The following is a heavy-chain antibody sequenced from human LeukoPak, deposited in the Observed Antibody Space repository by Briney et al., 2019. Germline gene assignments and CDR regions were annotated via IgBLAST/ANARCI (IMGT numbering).Heavy chain of an antibody. J-gene: IGHJ4*02. D-gene: IGHD3-10*01. CDR3: AKGRGDGSGSYYGPVDY. V-gene: IGHV3-43*02. CDR1: GFTFDDCA. Sequence: GGSLRLSCAASGFTFDDCAMHWVRQAPGKGLEWVSLIIGDGGDTDYADSVKGRFTISRDNSKNSLFLQMNSLRTEDTALYYCAKGRGDGSGSYYGPVDYWGQGTLVTVSS. CDR2: IIGDGGDT.